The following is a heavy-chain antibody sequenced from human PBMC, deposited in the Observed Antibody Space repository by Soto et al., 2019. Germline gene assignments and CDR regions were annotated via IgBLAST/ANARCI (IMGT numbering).Heavy chain of an antibody. CDR1: GFTFSNYG. J-gene: IGHJ5*02. CDR3: GGDSDSGGGSGWFHP. D-gene: IGHD4-17*01. Sequence: GGSLRLSCAASGFTFSNYGMHWVRQAPGKGLEWVAGIWYDGSNPYYADSVKGRFTISRDSSKNTVYLQINSLRAEDTAVFYWGGDSDSGGGSGWFHPWGQGTLVTVSS. V-gene: IGHV3-33*01. CDR2: IWYDGSNP.